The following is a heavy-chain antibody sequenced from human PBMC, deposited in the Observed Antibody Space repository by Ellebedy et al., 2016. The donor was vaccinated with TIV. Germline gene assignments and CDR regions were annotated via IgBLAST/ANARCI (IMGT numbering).Heavy chain of an antibody. Sequence: PGGSLRLSCAASGFTFSSYAMHWVRQVPGKGLGWVAALSYDGSNEFYEDSVRGRFTISRDNSKNTLFLQMNSLRGEDTAMYYWARDPQNHHFDYWGQGTLVTVSS. CDR1: GFTFSSYA. J-gene: IGHJ4*02. V-gene: IGHV3-30*03. CDR3: ARDPQNHHFDY. CDR2: LSYDGSNE. D-gene: IGHD1-14*01.